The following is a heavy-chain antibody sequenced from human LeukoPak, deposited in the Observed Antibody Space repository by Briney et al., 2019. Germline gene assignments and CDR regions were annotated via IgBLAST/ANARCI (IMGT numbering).Heavy chain of an antibody. CDR2: ISWNSGSI. V-gene: IGHV3-9*01. Sequence: PGRSLRLSCAASGFTFDDYAMHWVRQAPGKGLEWVSGISWNSGSIGYADSVKGRFTISRDNAKNSLYLQMNSLRAEDTALYYCAKASALSAPSDYWGQGTLVTVSS. CDR1: GFTFDDYA. CDR3: AKASALSAPSDY. J-gene: IGHJ4*02.